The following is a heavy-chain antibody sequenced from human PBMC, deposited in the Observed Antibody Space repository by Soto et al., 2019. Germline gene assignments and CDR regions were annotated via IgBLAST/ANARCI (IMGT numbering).Heavy chain of an antibody. CDR2: ITGSSNMI. V-gene: IGHV3-48*01. CDR3: ARERGTIPGDLPY. J-gene: IGHJ1*01. D-gene: IGHD1-1*01. CDR1: RFTFSHYT. Sequence: EVQLVESGGNLVQPGGSLRLSCAASRFTFSHYTMNWVRQAPGKGLEWVSSITGSSNMIYYADSVKGRFTVSRDNAKNSLNLEMNRLRGDDTAVFYLARERGTIPGDLPYLGQGTLVAVSS.